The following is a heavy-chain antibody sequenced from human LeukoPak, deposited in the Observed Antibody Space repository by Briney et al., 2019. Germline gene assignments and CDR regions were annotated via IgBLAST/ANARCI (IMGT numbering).Heavy chain of an antibody. CDR3: ARVGPEITMIVVAAFDY. J-gene: IGHJ4*02. D-gene: IGHD3-22*01. V-gene: IGHV3-30*04. Sequence: PGGSLRLSCAASGFTFSRYGMHWVRQAPGKGLEWVTAISYDGSNKYYADSVKGRFTISRDNSKSTLYVQMNSLRAEDTAVYYCARVGPEITMIVVAAFDYWGQGTLVTVSS. CDR1: GFTFSRYG. CDR2: ISYDGSNK.